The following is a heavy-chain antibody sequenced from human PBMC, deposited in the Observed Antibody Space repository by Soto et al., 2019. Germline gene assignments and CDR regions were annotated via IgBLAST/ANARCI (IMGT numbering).Heavy chain of an antibody. CDR1: GFTFSNAW. D-gene: IGHD4-17*01. CDR3: TTDFSADYELDY. V-gene: IGHV3-15*01. J-gene: IGHJ4*02. CDR2: IKSKTDGGTT. Sequence: PGGSLILSCAASGFTFSNAWMSWVRQAPGKGLEWAGRIKSKTDGGTTDYAAPVKGRFTISRDDSKSTLYLQMNSLKTEDTAVYYCTTDFSADYELDYWGQGTLVTVSS.